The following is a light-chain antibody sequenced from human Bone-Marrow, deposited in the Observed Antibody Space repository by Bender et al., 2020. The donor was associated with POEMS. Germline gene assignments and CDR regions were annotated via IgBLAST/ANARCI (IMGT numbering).Light chain of an antibody. J-gene: IGLJ3*02. CDR3: QSYHSSGVV. CDR1: SSDIGAYHY. Sequence: QFALTQPPSAAGSPGQSVTLSCTGTSSDIGAYHYISWYQQHPGKAPKLMIYEVNKRPSGVPDRFSGSKSGNTASLTVSGLQTEDEAAYYCQSYHSSGVVFGGGTKLTVL. V-gene: IGLV2-8*01. CDR2: EVN.